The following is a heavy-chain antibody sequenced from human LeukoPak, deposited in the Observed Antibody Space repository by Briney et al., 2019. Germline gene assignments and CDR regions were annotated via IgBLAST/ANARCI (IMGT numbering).Heavy chain of an antibody. J-gene: IGHJ6*01. Sequence: GGSLRLSCTTSGFTFTNYGINWVRQAPGKGLEWVAVTSYDGGNKYYADSVKGRFTISRDNPKNTLYLQMNTLRVDDTAVYYFAKGRLLGAPRGMEVWGQGTTVTVSS. CDR2: TSYDGGNK. V-gene: IGHV3-30*18. CDR3: AKGRLLGAPRGMEV. CDR1: GFTFTNYG. D-gene: IGHD1-26*01.